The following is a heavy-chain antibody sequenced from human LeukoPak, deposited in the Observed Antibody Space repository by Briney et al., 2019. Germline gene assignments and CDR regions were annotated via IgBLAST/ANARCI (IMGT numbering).Heavy chain of an antibody. CDR2: ISGSGGST. J-gene: IGHJ4*02. Sequence: SGGSLRLSCAASGFTFSTSAMSWVRQAPGKGLEWVSSISGSGGSTYYADSVKGRFTISRDNSRNTLYLQMNSLRAEDTAVYYCAKQGIQLWLPYYWGQGALVTVSS. V-gene: IGHV3-23*01. CDR1: GFTFSTSA. CDR3: AKQGIQLWLPYY. D-gene: IGHD5-18*01.